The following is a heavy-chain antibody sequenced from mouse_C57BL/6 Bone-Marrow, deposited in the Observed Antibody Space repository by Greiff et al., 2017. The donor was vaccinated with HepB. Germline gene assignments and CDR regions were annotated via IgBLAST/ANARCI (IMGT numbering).Heavy chain of an antibody. CDR3: TRVIYYGDY. J-gene: IGHJ2*01. CDR1: GYTFTDYE. D-gene: IGHD2-1*01. V-gene: IGHV1-15*01. Sequence: QVQLQQSGAELVRPGASVTLSCKASGYTFTDYEMHWVKQTPVHGLEWIGAIDPETGGTAYNQKFKGKAILTADKSSSTAYMELRSLTSEDSAVYYCTRVIYYGDYWGQGTTLTVSS. CDR2: IDPETGGT.